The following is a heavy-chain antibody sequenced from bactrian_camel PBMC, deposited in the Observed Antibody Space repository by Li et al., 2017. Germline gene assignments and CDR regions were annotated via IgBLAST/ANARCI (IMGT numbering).Heavy chain of an antibody. CDR1: GNTYTSSC. D-gene: IGHD6*01. V-gene: IGHV3S6*01. J-gene: IGHJ4*01. CDR2: ITSLPSLFRAA. Sequence: HVQLVESGGGSVQAGGSLRLSCAASGNTYTSSCMAWFRQVPGKEVEWVAGITSLPSLFRAASYADSVKGRFTISRDNAKDTLYLQMNSLKIEDTAVYYCALGSSSQSTMTARGQGTQVTVS.